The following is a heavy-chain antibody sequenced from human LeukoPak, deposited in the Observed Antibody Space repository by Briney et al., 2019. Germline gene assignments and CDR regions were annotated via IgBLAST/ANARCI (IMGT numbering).Heavy chain of an antibody. CDR2: IKQDGSEK. J-gene: IGHJ4*02. V-gene: IGHV3-7*01. CDR3: ATVRILVVPAARALDY. D-gene: IGHD2-2*01. Sequence: PGGSLRLSCAVSGFTFSNYWMSWVRQAPGKGLEWVANIKQDGSEKYYVDSVKGRFTISRDNAKKSVYLQMNSLRAEDTAVYYCATVRILVVPAARALDYWGQGTLVTVSS. CDR1: GFTFSNYW.